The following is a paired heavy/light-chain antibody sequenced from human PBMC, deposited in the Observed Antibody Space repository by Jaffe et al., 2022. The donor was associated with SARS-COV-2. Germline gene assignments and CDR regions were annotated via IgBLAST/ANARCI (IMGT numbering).Heavy chain of an antibody. D-gene: IGHD2-2*01. V-gene: IGHV4-39*01. CDR3: ARRCVSTSCYRY. CDR1: GDSISSSSYY. CDR2: IYNTGST. Sequence: QLQLQESGPGLVKPSETLSLTCTVSGDSISSSSYYWGWIRQSPGEGLEWIGNIYNTGSTYCNPSLKSRVTISVDTSKNQFSLQLKFVTAADTAVYYCARRCVSTSCYRYWGQGTLVTVSS. J-gene: IGHJ4*02.
Light chain of an antibody. CDR2: DVT. CDR1: SSDIGGYNY. Sequence: QSALTQPASVSGSPGQSITISCIGTSSDIGGYNYVSWYQHHPGKAPKLMIYDVTNRPSGVSNRFSGSKSGNTASLTISGLQTDDEADYYCSSYTTSNSWVFGGGTKLTVL. V-gene: IGLV2-14*03. J-gene: IGLJ3*02. CDR3: SSYTTSNSWV.